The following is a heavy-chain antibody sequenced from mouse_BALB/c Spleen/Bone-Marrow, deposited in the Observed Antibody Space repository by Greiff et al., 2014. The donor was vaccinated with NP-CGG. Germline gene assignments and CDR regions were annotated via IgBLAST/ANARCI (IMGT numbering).Heavy chain of an antibody. J-gene: IGHJ3*01. CDR1: GYSITSDYA. CDR3: ARWGYNGSGFAY. CDR2: ISYSGST. Sequence: DVHLVESGPGLVKPSQSLSLTCPVTGYSITSDYAWNWLRQFPGSKLEWMGYISYSGSTSYNPSLKSRISITRDTSKNQFFLQLNSVTTEDTATYYCARWGYNGSGFAYWGQGTLVTVSA. V-gene: IGHV3-2*02. D-gene: IGHD1-1*01.